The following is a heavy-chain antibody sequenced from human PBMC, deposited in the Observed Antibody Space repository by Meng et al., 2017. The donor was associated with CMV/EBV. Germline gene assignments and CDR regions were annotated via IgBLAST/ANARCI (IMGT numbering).Heavy chain of an antibody. Sequence: GESLKISCAASGFTFSSYSMSWVRQAPGKGLEWEANIKHDGSEKYYVDSVKGRFTISRDNAKNSLYLQMNSLRAEDTAVYYCARAGVLVWFRDPVGPDYWGQGTLVTVSS. CDR3: ARAGVLVWFRDPVGPDY. CDR1: GFTFSSYS. V-gene: IGHV3-7*01. D-gene: IGHD3-10*01. CDR2: IKHDGSEK. J-gene: IGHJ4*02.